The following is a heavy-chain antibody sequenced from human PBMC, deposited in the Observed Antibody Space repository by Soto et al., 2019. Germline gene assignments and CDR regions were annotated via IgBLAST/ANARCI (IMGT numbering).Heavy chain of an antibody. CDR1: GYTFTSYG. CDR3: ARDVAAAGTFTY. V-gene: IGHV1-18*01. D-gene: IGHD6-13*01. CDR2: ISAYNGNT. J-gene: IGHJ4*02. Sequence: ASVKVSCTASGYTFTSYGISWVRQAPGQGLEWMGWISAYNGNTNYAQKLQGRVTMTTDTSTSTAYMELRSLRSDDTAVYYCARDVAAAGTFTYWGQGTLVTVSS.